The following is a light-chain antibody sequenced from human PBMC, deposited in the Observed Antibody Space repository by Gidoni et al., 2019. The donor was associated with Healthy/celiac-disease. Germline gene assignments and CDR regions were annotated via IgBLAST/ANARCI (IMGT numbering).Light chain of an antibody. V-gene: IGKV3-15*01. CDR2: AAS. CDR1: QSVRSN. J-gene: IGKJ1*01. CDR3: QQYNSWPQT. Sequence: EIVMTQSPATLSVSPGERATLSCRASQSVRSNLAWYQQKPGKAPRLLIYAASTRATDIPARFSGSGSGTEFTLTISSLQSEDFAVYFCQQYNSWPQTFGQGTKVELK.